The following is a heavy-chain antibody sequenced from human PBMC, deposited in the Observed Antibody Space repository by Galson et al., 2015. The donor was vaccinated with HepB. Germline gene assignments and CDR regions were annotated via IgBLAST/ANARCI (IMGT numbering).Heavy chain of an antibody. J-gene: IGHJ3*01. Sequence: SVKVSCKASGYTFTGYYMHWVRQAPGQGLEWMGRINPNSGGTNYAQKFQGRVTMTRDTSISTAYMELSRLRSDDTAVYYCAREVPGYYDYIWGTWGQGTMVTVSS. D-gene: IGHD3-16*01. CDR1: GYTFTGYY. CDR2: INPNSGGT. V-gene: IGHV1-2*06. CDR3: AREVPGYYDYIWGT.